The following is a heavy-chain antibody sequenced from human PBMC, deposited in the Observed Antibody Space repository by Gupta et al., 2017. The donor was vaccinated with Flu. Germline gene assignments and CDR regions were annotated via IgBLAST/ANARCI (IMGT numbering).Heavy chain of an antibody. CDR1: GYTFTSDG. D-gene: IGHD6-6*01. J-gene: IGHJ4*02. V-gene: IGHV1-3*01. CDR3: AGESYTSSSKTFDY. Sequence: QVQLVQSGAEVQNPGASVKVSCKASGYTFTSDGIHWVRQAPGQRREWMGWINVGRGNTRYSQKYQGRITITRDTSATTAYMELSSLRSEDTAVDYCAGESYTSSSKTFDYWGQGTLVTVSS. CDR2: INVGRGNT.